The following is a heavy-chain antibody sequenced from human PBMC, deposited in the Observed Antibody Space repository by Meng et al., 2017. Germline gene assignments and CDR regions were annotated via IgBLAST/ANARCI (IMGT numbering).Heavy chain of an antibody. V-gene: IGHV1-69*06. J-gene: IGHJ4*02. CDR1: GGTFSSYA. D-gene: IGHD4-23*01. CDR2: IIPIFGTA. Sequence: QVRRVQSGAGVKKPGSSVKASCKASGGTFSSYAISWVRQAPGQGLEWMGGIIPIFGTANYAQKFQGRVTITADKSTSTAYMELSSLRSEDTAVYYCARGVGYGGNSLYFDYWGQGTLVTVSS. CDR3: ARGVGYGGNSLYFDY.